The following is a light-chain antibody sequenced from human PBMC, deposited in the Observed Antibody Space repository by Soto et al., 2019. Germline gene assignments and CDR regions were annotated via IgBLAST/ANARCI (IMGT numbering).Light chain of an antibody. CDR2: EVS. V-gene: IGLV2-18*02. CDR1: SSDVGSYNR. J-gene: IGLJ1*01. CDR3: NSYTSSSTYV. Sequence: QSALTQPPSVSGSPGQSVTISCTGTSSDVGSYNRVSWYQQSPGTAPKLMIYEVSNRPSGVPDRFSGSKSGNTASLAISGLQAEDEADYYCNSYTSSSTYVFGTGTKLTVL.